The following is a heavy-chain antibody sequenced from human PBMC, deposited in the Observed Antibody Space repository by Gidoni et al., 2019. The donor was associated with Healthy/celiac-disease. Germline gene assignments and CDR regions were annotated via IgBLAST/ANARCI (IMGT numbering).Heavy chain of an antibody. D-gene: IGHD6-6*01. CDR1: GFTFSSYS. Sequence: EVQLVESGGGLVQPGGSLRLSCAASGFTFSSYSMNWVRQAPGKGLEWVSFISSSSSTIYYADSVKGRFTISRDNAKNSLYLQMNSLRAEDTAVYYCARGRGSSSGPFDYWGQGTLVTVSS. CDR3: ARGRGSSSGPFDY. V-gene: IGHV3-48*01. CDR2: ISSSSSTI. J-gene: IGHJ4*02.